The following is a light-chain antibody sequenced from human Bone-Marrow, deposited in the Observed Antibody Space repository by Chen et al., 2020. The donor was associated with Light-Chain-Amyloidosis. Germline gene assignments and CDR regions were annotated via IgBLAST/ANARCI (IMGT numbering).Light chain of an antibody. CDR2: DDS. J-gene: IGLJ3*02. Sequence: SYVLTQPSSVSVAPGQTATIACGGNNIGSTSVHWYQQTPGQAPLLVVYDDSDRPSGIPERLSGSNSGNTATLTLSRVEAGDEADYYCQVWDRSSDRPVFGGGTKLIVL. CDR1: NIGSTS. CDR3: QVWDRSSDRPV. V-gene: IGLV3-21*02.